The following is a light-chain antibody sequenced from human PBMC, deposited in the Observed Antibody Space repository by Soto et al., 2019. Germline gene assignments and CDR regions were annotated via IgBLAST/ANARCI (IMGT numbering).Light chain of an antibody. CDR1: QSVGASQ. CDR3: QQYGSSPRT. Sequence: EIVLTQSPDTLSLSPGERATLSCRASQSVGASQLAWYQQKGGQAPRLLIYAASSRATGIADRFSGSGSGTDFTLTITRLEPEDFAVYYCQQYGSSPRTFGQGTRLEIK. J-gene: IGKJ5*01. CDR2: AAS. V-gene: IGKV3-20*01.